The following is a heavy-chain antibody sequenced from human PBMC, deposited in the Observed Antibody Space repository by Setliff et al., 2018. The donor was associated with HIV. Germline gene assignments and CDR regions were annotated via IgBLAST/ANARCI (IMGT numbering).Heavy chain of an antibody. CDR2: INAGNGNT. V-gene: IGHV1-3*01. CDR1: GYTFTSYA. D-gene: IGHD6-13*01. CDR3: ARGGRGSWFFDY. J-gene: IGHJ4*02. Sequence: ASVKVSCKASGYTFTSYAMHWVRQAPGQRLEWMGWINAGNGNTKYSQKFQGRVTITRDTSASTAYMELSSLRSEDTAVYYCARGGRGSWFFDYWGQGTLVTAPQ.